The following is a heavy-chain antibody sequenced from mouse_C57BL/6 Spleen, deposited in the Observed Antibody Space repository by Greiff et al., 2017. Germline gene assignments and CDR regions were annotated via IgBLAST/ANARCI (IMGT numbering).Heavy chain of an antibody. J-gene: IGHJ4*01. V-gene: IGHV5-16*01. CDR1: GFTFSDYY. D-gene: IGHD1-1*01. CDR3: ARAGYYGSSEAMDY. CDR2: INYDGSST. Sequence: EVQRVESEGGLVQPGSSMKLSCTASGFTFSDYYMAWVRQVPEKGLEWVANINYDGSSTYYLDSLKSRFIISRDNAKNILYLQMSSLKSEDTATYYGARAGYYGSSEAMDYWGQGTSVTVSS.